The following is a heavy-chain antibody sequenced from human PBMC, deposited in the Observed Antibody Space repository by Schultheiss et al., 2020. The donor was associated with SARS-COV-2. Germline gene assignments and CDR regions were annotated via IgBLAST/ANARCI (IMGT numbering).Heavy chain of an antibody. J-gene: IGHJ5*02. D-gene: IGHD3-9*01. CDR2: ISSSGSTI. Sequence: GGSLRLSCAASGFTFSDYYMSWIRQAPGKGLEWVSYISSSGSTIYYADSVKGRFTISRDNAKNSLYLQMNSLRAEDTAVYYCAREDYDILTGYYKLDPWGQGTLVTVSS. CDR3: AREDYDILTGYYKLDP. V-gene: IGHV3-11*01. CDR1: GFTFSDYY.